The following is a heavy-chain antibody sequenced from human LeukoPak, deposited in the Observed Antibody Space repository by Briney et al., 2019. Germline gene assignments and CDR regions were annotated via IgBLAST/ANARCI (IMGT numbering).Heavy chain of an antibody. CDR3: ASWGAGGNS. CDR1: RGSFSGYY. V-gene: IGHV4-34*01. CDR2: INHSGST. J-gene: IGHJ4*02. D-gene: IGHD3-16*01. Sequence: PSETLSLTCAVYRGSFSGYYWNWIRQPPGKGLEWIGEINHSGSTNYNPSLKSRVTISVDTSKNQFSLKLSSVTAEDTAVYYCASWGAGGNSWGQGTLVTVSS.